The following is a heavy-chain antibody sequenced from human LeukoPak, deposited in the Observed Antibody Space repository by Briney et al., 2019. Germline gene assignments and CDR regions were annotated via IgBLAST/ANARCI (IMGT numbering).Heavy chain of an antibody. Sequence: TGRSLRLSCAASGFTFSSYSMNWVRQAPGKGLEWVSSISSSSSYIYYADSVKGRFTISRDNAKNSLYLQMNSLRAEDTAVFYCARESERPADYWGQGTLVTVSS. CDR3: ARESERPADY. CDR1: GFTFSSYS. V-gene: IGHV3-21*01. CDR2: ISSSSSYI. J-gene: IGHJ4*02. D-gene: IGHD3-3*01.